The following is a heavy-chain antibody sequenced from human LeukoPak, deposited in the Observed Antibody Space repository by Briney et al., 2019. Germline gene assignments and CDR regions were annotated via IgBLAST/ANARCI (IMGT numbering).Heavy chain of an antibody. CDR3: AKYRYHTVAGTLDV. CDR1: GFTFSSYG. V-gene: IGHV3-30*02. J-gene: IGHJ6*04. CDR2: IRYDGSNK. Sequence: PGGSLRLSCAASGFTFSSYGMHWVRQAPGKGLEWVAFIRYDGSNKYYADSVKGRFTISRDNSKNTLYLQMNSLRAEDTAVYYCAKYRYHTVAGTLDVWGKGTTVTVSS. D-gene: IGHD6-19*01.